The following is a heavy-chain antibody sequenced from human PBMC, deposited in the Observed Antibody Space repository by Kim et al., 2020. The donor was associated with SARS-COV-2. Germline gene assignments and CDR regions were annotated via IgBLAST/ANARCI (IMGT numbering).Heavy chain of an antibody. CDR3: ARVGSGSYYVGVVGMDV. CDR1: GFTFSSYS. Sequence: GGSLRLSCAASGFTFSSYSMNWVRQAPGKGLEWVSSISSSSSYIYYADSVKGRFTISRDNAKNSLYLKMNSLRAEDTAVYYCARVGSGSYYVGVVGMDVWGQGTTVTVS. CDR2: ISSSSSYI. V-gene: IGHV3-21*01. D-gene: IGHD3-10*01. J-gene: IGHJ6*02.